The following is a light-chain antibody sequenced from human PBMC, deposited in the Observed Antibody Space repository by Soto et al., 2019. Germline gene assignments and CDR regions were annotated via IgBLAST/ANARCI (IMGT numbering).Light chain of an antibody. CDR3: QQYGTSRT. CDR2: GIS. Sequence: EIVLTQSPGTLSLSPGERATLSCRASQSVSSNYFAWYQQKSGQAPRLLLYGISSRATGIPDRFSGSGSGTDFTLTISRLEPEDFAEYYCQQYGTSRTFGQGTKVEIK. J-gene: IGKJ1*01. CDR1: QSVSSNY. V-gene: IGKV3-20*01.